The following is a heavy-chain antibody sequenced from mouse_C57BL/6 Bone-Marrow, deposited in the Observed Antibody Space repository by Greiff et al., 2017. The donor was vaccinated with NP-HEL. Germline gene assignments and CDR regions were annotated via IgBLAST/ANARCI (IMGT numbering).Heavy chain of an antibody. Sequence: VQLQQSGAELARPGASVKLSCKASGYTFTSYGIRWVKQSTGQGLEWIGEIYPRRGNTYYNEKFKGKATLTADKSSSTAYMDLRSLTSEDSAVYFCARLYPRFAYWGQGTLVTVSA. V-gene: IGHV1-81*01. CDR2: IYPRRGNT. CDR1: GYTFTSYG. CDR3: ARLYPRFAY. J-gene: IGHJ3*01.